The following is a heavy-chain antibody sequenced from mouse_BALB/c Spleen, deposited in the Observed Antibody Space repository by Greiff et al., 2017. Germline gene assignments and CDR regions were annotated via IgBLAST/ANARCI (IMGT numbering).Heavy chain of an antibody. CDR1: GYTFTSYW. CDR2: INPSTGYT. Sequence: VQLQQSGAELAKPGASVKMSCKASGYTFTSYWMHWVKQRPGQGLEWIGYINPSTGYTEYNQKFKDKATLTADKSSSTAYMQLSSLTSEDSAVYYSARSPSEYAAYAMDDRGEGKSLTASS. D-gene: IGHD5-1*01. J-gene: IGHJ4*01. CDR3: ARSPSEYAAYAMDD. V-gene: IGHV1-7*01.